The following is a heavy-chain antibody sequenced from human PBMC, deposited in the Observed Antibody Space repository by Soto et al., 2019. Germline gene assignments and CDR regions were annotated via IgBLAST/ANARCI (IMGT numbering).Heavy chain of an antibody. D-gene: IGHD3-10*01. V-gene: IGHV3-15*01. Sequence: PGGSLRLSCAGSGFTFSNAWMNWVRQAPGKGLEWVGRVKSKTHGGTTDYAAPVKGRFTISRDDSENTVFLQMNSLKTEDTAVYYCATGGYYPDYWGQGTPVTVSS. CDR2: VKSKTHGGTT. CDR3: ATGGYYPDY. CDR1: GFTFSNAW. J-gene: IGHJ4*02.